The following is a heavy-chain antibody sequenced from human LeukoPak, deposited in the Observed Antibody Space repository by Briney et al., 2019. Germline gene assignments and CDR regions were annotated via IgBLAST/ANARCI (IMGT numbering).Heavy chain of an antibody. D-gene: IGHD3-22*01. CDR3: ARASYYYDSSGYPGYYFDY. Sequence: ASVKVSCKASGYTFTDYYMHWVRQAPGQGLEWMGWINPNSGGTNYAQEFQGRVTMTRDTSISTAYMELSRLRSDDTAVYYCARASYYYDSSGYPGYYFDYWGQGTLVTVSS. V-gene: IGHV1-2*02. J-gene: IGHJ4*02. CDR2: INPNSGGT. CDR1: GYTFTDYY.